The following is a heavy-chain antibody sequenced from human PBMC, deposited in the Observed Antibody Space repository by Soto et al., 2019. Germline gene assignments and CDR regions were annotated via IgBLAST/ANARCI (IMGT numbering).Heavy chain of an antibody. CDR2: LSDNGGST. Sequence: EVQLLESGGGLVQPGGSLRLSCAASGFTFSSYAMSWVRQAPGKGLEWVSTLSDNGGSTYYADSVKGRFTISRDNSKSTLYLQMNSLRAEDTAVYYWAKDSTMVRGGILDYFDYWGQGTLVTVSS. CDR3: AKDSTMVRGGILDYFDY. CDR1: GFTFSSYA. J-gene: IGHJ4*02. V-gene: IGHV3-23*01. D-gene: IGHD3-10*01.